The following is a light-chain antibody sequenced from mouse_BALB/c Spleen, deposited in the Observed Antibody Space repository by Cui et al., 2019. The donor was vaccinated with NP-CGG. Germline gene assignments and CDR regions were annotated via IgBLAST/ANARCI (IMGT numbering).Light chain of an antibody. CDR3: ALWYSNHWV. CDR1: TGAVTTSNY. J-gene: IGLJ1*01. V-gene: IGLV1*01. Sequence: QAVVTKEHALTTSPGETVTLTCRSSTGAVTTSNYANWVQEKPDHLFTGLIGGTNNRAPGIPARFSGSLIGDKAALTITGAQTEDEAIYFCALWYSNHWVFGGGTKLTVL. CDR2: GTN.